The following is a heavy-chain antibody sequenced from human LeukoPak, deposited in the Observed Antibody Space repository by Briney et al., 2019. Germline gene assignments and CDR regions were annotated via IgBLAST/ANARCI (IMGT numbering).Heavy chain of an antibody. Sequence: SETLSLTCTVSGGSISTYYWSWIRQPPGKGLEWIGYIYYSGSTNYNPSLKSRVTTSVDTSTNQFSLKLSSVTAADTAVYYCAREYSSGWYGFFDDWGQGTLVTVSS. CDR1: GGSISTYY. D-gene: IGHD6-19*01. CDR3: AREYSSGWYGFFDD. V-gene: IGHV4-59*08. CDR2: IYYSGST. J-gene: IGHJ4*02.